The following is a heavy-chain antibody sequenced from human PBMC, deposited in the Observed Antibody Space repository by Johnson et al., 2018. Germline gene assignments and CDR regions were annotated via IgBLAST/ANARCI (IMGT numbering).Heavy chain of an antibody. CDR1: GFTFDFFG. J-gene: IGHJ4*02. CDR3: GTDRCGGYGSGY. Sequence: VQLVESGGGLVQPGGSLRLSCAASGFTFDFFGMSWVRQAPGKGLEWLSSISKSGEFTYYGDSVKGRFTISRDNSKNTVYLQMSSLRAEDTAIYDCGTDRCGGYGSGYGGQGTPVTVSS. CDR2: ISKSGEFT. D-gene: IGHD2-15*01. V-gene: IGHV3-23*04.